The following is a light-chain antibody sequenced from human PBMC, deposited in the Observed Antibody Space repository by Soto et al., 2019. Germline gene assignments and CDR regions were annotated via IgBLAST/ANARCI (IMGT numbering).Light chain of an antibody. V-gene: IGKV3-15*01. J-gene: IGKJ2*01. Sequence: EIVLTQSPATLSVSPGERATLSCRASQSVSSNLAWYQQKPGQAPRLLIYDTSSRATGYPARFSGSGSGTEFTLTISSLQSEDIAVYYRQQDNSWPPYTFGQGTKGEIK. CDR3: QQDNSWPPYT. CDR1: QSVSSN. CDR2: DTS.